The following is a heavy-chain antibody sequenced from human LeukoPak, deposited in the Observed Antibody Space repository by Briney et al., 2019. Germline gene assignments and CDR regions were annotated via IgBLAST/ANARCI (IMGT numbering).Heavy chain of an antibody. CDR2: INHSGST. CDR3: ARGKGKLRFLEWLPNFDY. D-gene: IGHD3-3*01. J-gene: IGHJ4*02. CDR1: GGSFSGYY. V-gene: IGHV4-34*01. Sequence: PSETLSLTCAVYGGSFSGYYWSWIRQPPGKGLEWIGEINHSGSTNYNPSLKSRVTISVDTSKNQFSLKLSSVTAADTAVYYCARGKGKLRFLEWLPNFDYWGQGTLVTVSS.